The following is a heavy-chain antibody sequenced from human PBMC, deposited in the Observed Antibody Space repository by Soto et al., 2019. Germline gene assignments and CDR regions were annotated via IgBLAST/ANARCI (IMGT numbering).Heavy chain of an antibody. D-gene: IGHD2-2*01. Sequence: QVQLVQSGAEVKKPGASVKVSCKVSGYTLTELSMHWVRQAPGKGLEWLGGFDPEDGETIYGQKFQGRVTMTEDTSTDTAYMELSSLRSEDTAVYYCATDLPLGYCSSTSCFDYWGQGTLVTVSS. CDR1: GYTLTELS. CDR2: FDPEDGET. V-gene: IGHV1-24*01. J-gene: IGHJ4*02. CDR3: ATDLPLGYCSSTSCFDY.